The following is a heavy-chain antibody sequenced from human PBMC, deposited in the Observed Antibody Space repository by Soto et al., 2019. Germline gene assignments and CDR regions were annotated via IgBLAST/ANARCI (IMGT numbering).Heavy chain of an antibody. CDR2: IYYSGTT. Sequence: SETLSLTCSVSGDSIITNDHYWSWIRQPPGKGLEWIGYIYYSGTTYYNPSLKSRVTMSVDTSKNQFSLKLSSVTAADTAVYYCASRIVLIPAAMQGGWFDPWGQGTLVTVSS. V-gene: IGHV4-30-4*01. J-gene: IGHJ5*02. D-gene: IGHD2-2*01. CDR3: ASRIVLIPAAMQGGWFDP. CDR1: GDSIITNDHY.